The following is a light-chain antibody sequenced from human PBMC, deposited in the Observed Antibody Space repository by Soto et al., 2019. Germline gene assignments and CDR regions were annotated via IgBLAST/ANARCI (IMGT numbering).Light chain of an antibody. CDR3: HQYGSSPGT. CDR2: DAS. J-gene: IGKJ1*01. Sequence: EIVLTQSPATLSLSPGDRATLSCRASQNVRTYLGWYQQKPGQAPRLLIYDASNRATGIPARFSGSGSGTDFTLTISRLEPEDSAVYYCHQYGSSPGTFGPGTKVEI. V-gene: IGKV3-20*01. CDR1: QNVRTY.